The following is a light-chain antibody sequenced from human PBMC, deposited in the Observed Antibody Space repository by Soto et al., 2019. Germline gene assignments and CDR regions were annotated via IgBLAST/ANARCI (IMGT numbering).Light chain of an antibody. V-gene: IGKV3-20*01. CDR2: GGS. Sequence: IEMTQSPATLSVSPGERATLSGRASQSVSSNLVWHQQKPGQAPRLLIYGGSSRATGIPVRFSGSGSGTDFTLTITRLEPEDFALYYCQQYGGSPITFGLGTRLEIK. J-gene: IGKJ5*01. CDR3: QQYGGSPIT. CDR1: QSVSSN.